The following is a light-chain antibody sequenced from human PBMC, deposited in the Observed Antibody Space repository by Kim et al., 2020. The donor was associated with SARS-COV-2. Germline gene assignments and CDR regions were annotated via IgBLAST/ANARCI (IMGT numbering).Light chain of an antibody. J-gene: IGKJ2*03. V-gene: IGKV1-39*01. CDR3: QQSYSTPRS. CDR1: QSIRSY. Sequence: STSVGDRVTITCRASQSIRSYLNWYQQKPGKAPKVLIYAASSLQSGVPSRFSGSGSGTDFTLTISSLQPEDFATYYCQQSYSTPRSFGQVTKLEIK. CDR2: AAS.